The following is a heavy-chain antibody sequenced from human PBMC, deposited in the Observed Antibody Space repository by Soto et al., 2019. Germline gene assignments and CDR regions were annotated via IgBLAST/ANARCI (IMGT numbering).Heavy chain of an antibody. J-gene: IGHJ4*02. Sequence: SETLSLTCAVYGGSFSGYYWSWIRQPPGKGLEWIGEINHSGSTNYNPSLKSRVTISVDTSKNQFSLKLSSVTAADTAVYYCARGKYSSGWYSDYWGQGTLVTVSS. CDR1: GGSFSGYY. V-gene: IGHV4-34*01. CDR2: INHSGST. D-gene: IGHD6-19*01. CDR3: ARGKYSSGWYSDY.